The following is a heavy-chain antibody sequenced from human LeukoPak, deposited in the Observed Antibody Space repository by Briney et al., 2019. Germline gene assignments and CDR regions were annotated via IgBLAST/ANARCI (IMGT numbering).Heavy chain of an antibody. Sequence: GGSLRLSCAASGFTFSSYGMHWVRQAPGKGLEWVAFIRYDGSEKYYADSVKGRFTISRDNSKNTLYLQMNSLRAEDTAVYYCARDGLSSRASYDYWGQGTLVTVSS. D-gene: IGHD1-26*01. CDR1: GFTFSSYG. CDR3: ARDGLSSRASYDY. J-gene: IGHJ4*02. V-gene: IGHV3-30*02. CDR2: IRYDGSEK.